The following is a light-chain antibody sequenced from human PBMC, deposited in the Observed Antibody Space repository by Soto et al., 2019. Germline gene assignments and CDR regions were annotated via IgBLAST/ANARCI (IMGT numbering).Light chain of an antibody. CDR2: DVT. J-gene: IGLJ1*01. CDR1: SSDVGDYNY. CDR3: SSYTSSPTLYV. V-gene: IGLV2-14*01. Sequence: QSALTQPASVSGSPGQSITISCTGTSSDVGDYNYISWYQQHPGKGPKLMIYDVTNRPSGVSNRFSGSNSGNTASLTISGLQAEDEADYYCSSYTSSPTLYVFGTGTKVTVL.